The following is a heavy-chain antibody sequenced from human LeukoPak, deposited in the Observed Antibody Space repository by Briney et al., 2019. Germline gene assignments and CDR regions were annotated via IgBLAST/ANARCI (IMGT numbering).Heavy chain of an antibody. V-gene: IGHV4-39*07. Sequence: SETLSLTCTVSGGSISSSSYYWGWIRQPPGKGLEWIGSIYYSGSTYYNPSLKSRVTISVDTSKNQFSLKLSSVTAADTAVYYCARIGSWYSSSWYWFDPWGQGTLVTVSS. J-gene: IGHJ5*02. D-gene: IGHD6-13*01. CDR2: IYYSGST. CDR1: GGSISSSSYY. CDR3: ARIGSWYSSSWYWFDP.